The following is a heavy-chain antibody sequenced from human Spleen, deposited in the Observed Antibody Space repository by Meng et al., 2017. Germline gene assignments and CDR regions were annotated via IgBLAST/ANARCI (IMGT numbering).Heavy chain of an antibody. CDR3: ARETSRWQPFDY. D-gene: IGHD4-23*01. V-gene: IGHV3-66*02. Sequence: GESLKISCAASGFTVSSTFMSWVRQAPGKGLEWVSKMNADGRMNYGDSVKGRFTISRDNSENTVYLQMSSLRPEDTAVYYCARETSRWQPFDYWGQGTLVTVSS. J-gene: IGHJ4*02. CDR2: MNADGRM. CDR1: GFTVSSTF.